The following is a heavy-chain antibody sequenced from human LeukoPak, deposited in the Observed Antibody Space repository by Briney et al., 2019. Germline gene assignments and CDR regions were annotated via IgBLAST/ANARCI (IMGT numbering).Heavy chain of an antibody. CDR2: ISDNGRSK. Sequence: GGSLRLSCGASGFTFSNNAMYWVRQAPGKGLEWVSGISDNGRSKYYAASVKGRSTISRDTSKNMLYLQMNSLRAEDTAIYYCAKDLAGTTSFDFWGQGTLVTVSS. D-gene: IGHD1-7*01. J-gene: IGHJ4*02. CDR3: AKDLAGTTSFDF. V-gene: IGHV3-23*01. CDR1: GFTFSNNA.